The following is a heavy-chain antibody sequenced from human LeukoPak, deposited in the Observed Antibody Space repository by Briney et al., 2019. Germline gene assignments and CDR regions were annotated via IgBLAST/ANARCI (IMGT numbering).Heavy chain of an antibody. CDR1: GFTFSRYW. CDR2: IKEDGSEK. D-gene: IGHD1-26*01. J-gene: IGHJ5*02. Sequence: PGRSLRLSCAAAGFTFSRYWMSWVRQAPGKWLEWVANIKEDGSEKYYVDSVKGRFTISRDNAKNSLYLQMNSLRAENTAVYYCARGGGYHGWIDPWGQGTLVTVSS. V-gene: IGHV3-7*01. CDR3: ARGGGYHGWIDP.